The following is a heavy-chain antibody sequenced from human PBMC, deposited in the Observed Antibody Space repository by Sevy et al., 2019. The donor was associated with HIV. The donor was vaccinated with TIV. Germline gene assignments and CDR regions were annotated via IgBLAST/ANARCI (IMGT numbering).Heavy chain of an antibody. D-gene: IGHD6-13*01. Sequence: SGPTLVNPTQTLTLTCTFSGFSLSTSGVGVGWIHQPPGKALEWLALIYWDDDKRYSPSLKSRLTITKDTSKNQVVLTMTNMDPVDTATYYCAHRGSSSWYHGGAFDIWGQGTMVTVSS. V-gene: IGHV2-5*02. J-gene: IGHJ3*02. CDR2: IYWDDDK. CDR3: AHRGSSSWYHGGAFDI. CDR1: GFSLSTSGVG.